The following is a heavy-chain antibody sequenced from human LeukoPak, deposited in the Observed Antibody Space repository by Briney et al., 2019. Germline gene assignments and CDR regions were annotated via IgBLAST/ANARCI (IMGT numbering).Heavy chain of an antibody. CDR1: GFNFSTYS. CDR3: ARGIAGGFDY. D-gene: IGHD6-13*01. J-gene: IGHJ4*01. V-gene: IGHV3-21*05. CDR2: ISVRGGDI. Sequence: PGGSLRLSCAASGFNFSTYSMNWVRQAPGKGLEWVSYISVRGGDIYYADSVKGRFTISRDNSKNTVYLRMNSLRAEDTSVYFCARGIAGGFDYWGHGTLVTVSS.